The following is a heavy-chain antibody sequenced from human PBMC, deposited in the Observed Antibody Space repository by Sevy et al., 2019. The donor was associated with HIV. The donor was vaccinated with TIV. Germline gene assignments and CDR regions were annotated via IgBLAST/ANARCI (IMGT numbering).Heavy chain of an antibody. V-gene: IGHV3-48*01. Sequence: GGSLRLSCVASGFTFSSYSMNWVRQALGKGLEWVSYISSSSDSSRTLYYADSVKGRFSISRDNAKNSVHLQMTSLRVEDTAVYYCARPDLSGWYFDSWGHGTLVTVSS. CDR2: ISSSSDSSRTL. J-gene: IGHJ4*01. CDR3: ARPDLSGWYFDS. CDR1: GFTFSSYS. D-gene: IGHD6-19*01.